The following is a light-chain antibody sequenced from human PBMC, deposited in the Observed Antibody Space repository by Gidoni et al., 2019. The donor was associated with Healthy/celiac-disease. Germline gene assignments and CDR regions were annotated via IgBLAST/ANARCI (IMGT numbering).Light chain of an antibody. CDR2: GAS. CDR1: QNVTSSY. CDR3: QQYGTSPGT. V-gene: IGKV3-20*01. Sequence: ETVLPQSPDTLSLSPGERATLSCRASQNVTSSYIAWYQQEPGQAPRLLLVGASTRATGIPDRFSGGGSGTDFTLTISRLEPDDFAVYFCQQYGTSPGTFGQGTKVEIK. J-gene: IGKJ1*01.